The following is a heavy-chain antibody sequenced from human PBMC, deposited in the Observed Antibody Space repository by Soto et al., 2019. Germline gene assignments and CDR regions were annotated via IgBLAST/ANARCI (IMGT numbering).Heavy chain of an antibody. D-gene: IGHD2-21*02. Sequence: GGSLRLSCAASGFTFSSYAMSWVRQAPGKGLEWVSASSGSGGSTYYADSVKGRFTISRDNSKNTLYLQMNSLRAEDTAVYYCAKMAYCGGDCYQPYYGMDVWGQGTTVTVSS. V-gene: IGHV3-23*01. CDR2: SSGSGGST. CDR3: AKMAYCGGDCYQPYYGMDV. CDR1: GFTFSSYA. J-gene: IGHJ6*02.